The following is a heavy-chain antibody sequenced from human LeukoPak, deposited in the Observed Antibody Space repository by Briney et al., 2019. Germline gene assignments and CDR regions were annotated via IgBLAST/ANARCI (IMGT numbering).Heavy chain of an antibody. CDR3: ARGSNWGDY. V-gene: IGHV4-59*12. Sequence: SETLSLTCTVSGGSISSYYWSWIRQPPGKGLEWIGYISYSGSTNYNPSLESRVTMSVDTSKNQFSLKLSSVTAADTAVYYCARGSNWGDYWGQGTLVTVSS. J-gene: IGHJ4*02. CDR2: ISYSGST. CDR1: GGSISSYY. D-gene: IGHD7-27*01.